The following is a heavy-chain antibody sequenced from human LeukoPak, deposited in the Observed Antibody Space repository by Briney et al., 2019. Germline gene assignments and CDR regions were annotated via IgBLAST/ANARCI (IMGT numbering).Heavy chain of an antibody. V-gene: IGHV4-39*01. CDR2: IYYSGST. D-gene: IGHD2-2*01. CDR1: GGSISSSSYY. Sequence: SETLSLTCTVSGGSISSSSYYWGWIRQPPGKGLEWIGSIYYSGSTYYNPSLKSRVTISVDTSKNQFSLKLSSVTAADTAVYYCAGQDPMRGYYSSTSCPSFDYWGQGTLVTVSS. CDR3: AGQDPMRGYYSSTSCPSFDY. J-gene: IGHJ4*02.